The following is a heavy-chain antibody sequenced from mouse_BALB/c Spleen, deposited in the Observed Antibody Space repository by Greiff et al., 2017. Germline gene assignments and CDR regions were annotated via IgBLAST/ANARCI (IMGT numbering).Heavy chain of an antibody. J-gene: IGHJ2*01. CDR3: ARGVGTATSYFDY. CDR2: ISSGGST. Sequence: EVQLVESGGGLVKPGGSLKLSCAASGFTFSSYAMSWVRQTPEKRLEWVASISSGGSTYYPDSVKGRFTISRDNARNILYLQMSSLRSEDTAMYYCARGVGTATSYFDYWGQGTTLTVSS. D-gene: IGHD1-2*01. V-gene: IGHV5-6-5*01. CDR1: GFTFSSYA.